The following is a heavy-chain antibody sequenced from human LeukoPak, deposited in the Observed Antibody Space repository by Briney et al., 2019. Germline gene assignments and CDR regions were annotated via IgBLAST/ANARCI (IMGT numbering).Heavy chain of an antibody. CDR3: AKDLRGGRYDFWTGNDY. D-gene: IGHD3-3*01. CDR2: INDDGSTI. Sequence: GGSLRLSCAASGFTVSSYWMHWVRQAPGKGLVWVSRINDDGSTINYADSVKGRFTISRDNAKNTLYLQMDSLRAEDTAVYYCAKDLRGGRYDFWTGNDYWGQGILVTVSS. V-gene: IGHV3-74*01. J-gene: IGHJ4*02. CDR1: GFTVSSYW.